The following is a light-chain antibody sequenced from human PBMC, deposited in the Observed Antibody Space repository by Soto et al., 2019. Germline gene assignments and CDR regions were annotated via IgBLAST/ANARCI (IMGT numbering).Light chain of an antibody. V-gene: IGKV4-1*01. J-gene: IGKJ1*01. CDR1: QSILYSSNNNNY. CDR3: QQYYSTPWT. CDR2: WAS. Sequence: DIVMTQSSDSLAVSLGERATINCKSSQSILYSSNNNNYLAWYQQKPGQPPKLLIYWASTRESGVPDRFSGSGSWTDFTLTISGLQAEYVAVYYCQQYYSTPWTFGQGTKVECK.